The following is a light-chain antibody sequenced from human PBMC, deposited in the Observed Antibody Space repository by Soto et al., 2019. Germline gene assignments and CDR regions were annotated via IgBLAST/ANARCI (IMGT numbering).Light chain of an antibody. CDR2: AAS. CDR3: QQSYSSPWT. Sequence: DSQMRQTPSTLSCSVVDRVTITCRASQGISSWLAWYQQKPGKAPKLLIYAASSLQSGVPSRFSGSGSGTDFTLTISSLQPEDFAVYFCQQSYSSPWTFGLGTKVDI. J-gene: IGKJ1*01. CDR1: QGISSW. V-gene: IGKV1-12*02.